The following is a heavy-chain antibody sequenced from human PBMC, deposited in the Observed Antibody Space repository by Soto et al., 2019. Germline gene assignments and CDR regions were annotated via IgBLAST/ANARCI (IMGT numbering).Heavy chain of an antibody. CDR2: ISGSGGST. CDR1: GFTFSSYA. J-gene: IGHJ6*02. Sequence: GGSLRLSCAASGFTFSSYAMSWVRQAPGKGLEWVSAISGSGGSTYYADSVKGRFTISRDNSKNTLYLQMNSRRAEDTAVYYCAKEVWGSSYYYYGMDVWGQGTTVTVSS. CDR3: AKEVWGSSYYYYGMDV. V-gene: IGHV3-23*01. D-gene: IGHD3-16*01.